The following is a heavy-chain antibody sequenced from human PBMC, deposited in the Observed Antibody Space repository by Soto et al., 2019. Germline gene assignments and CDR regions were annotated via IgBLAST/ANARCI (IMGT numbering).Heavy chain of an antibody. D-gene: IGHD3-16*01. V-gene: IGHV3-33*08. CDR2: VWYDGTNK. Sequence: QVRLVESGGGVVQPGRSLRLSCAASGFTFRNFGFHWVRQAPGKGLEWVALVWYDGTNKYYAESLKGRVSISRDNSKNTLYLEMKSLRAEDTAVYYCVRVGLNRNYDFDFWGQGTLITVSS. CDR3: VRVGLNRNYDFDF. J-gene: IGHJ4*02. CDR1: GFTFRNFG.